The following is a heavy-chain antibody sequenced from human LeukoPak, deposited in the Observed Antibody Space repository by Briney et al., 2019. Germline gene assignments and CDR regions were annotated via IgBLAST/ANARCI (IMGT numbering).Heavy chain of an antibody. CDR3: ATAGYSSGWPFDY. CDR1: GYTLTELS. Sequence: ASVKVSCNVSGYTLTELSMHWVRQAPGKGLEWMGGFDPEDGETIYAQKFQGRVTMTEDTSTDTAYMELSSLRSEDTAVYYCATAGYSSGWPFDYWGQGTLVTVSS. J-gene: IGHJ4*02. V-gene: IGHV1-24*01. CDR2: FDPEDGET. D-gene: IGHD6-19*01.